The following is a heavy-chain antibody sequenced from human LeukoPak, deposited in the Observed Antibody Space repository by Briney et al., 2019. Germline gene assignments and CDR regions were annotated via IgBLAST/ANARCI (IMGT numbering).Heavy chain of an antibody. D-gene: IGHD2-2*01. J-gene: IGHJ4*02. CDR3: ARRVGYCSSTSCLPFDY. Sequence: SETLSLTCTVSGGSISSSSYYWGWIRQPPGKGLEWIGSIYYSGSTYYNPSLKSRVTISVDTSKNQFSLKLSSVTAADTAVYYCARRVGYCSSTSCLPFDYWGQGTLVTVSS. CDR1: GGSISSSSYY. V-gene: IGHV4-39*01. CDR2: IYYSGST.